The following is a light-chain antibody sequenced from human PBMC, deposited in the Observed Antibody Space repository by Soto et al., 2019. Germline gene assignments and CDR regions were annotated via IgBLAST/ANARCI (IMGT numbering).Light chain of an antibody. CDR3: SSYTSGSTLG. Sequence: QSALAQPASVSGSPGQSITISCTGTSSDVGGYNYVSWYQQHPGKAPKLRIYEVSNRPSGVSNRFSGSKSGNTASLTISGLQAEDEADYYCSSYTSGSTLGFGGGTKGTVL. CDR1: SSDVGGYNY. V-gene: IGLV2-14*01. CDR2: EVS. J-gene: IGLJ2*01.